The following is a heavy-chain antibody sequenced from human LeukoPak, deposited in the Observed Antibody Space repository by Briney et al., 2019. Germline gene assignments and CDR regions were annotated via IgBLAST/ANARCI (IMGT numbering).Heavy chain of an antibody. Sequence: SETLSLTCAVYGGSFSGYYWSWIRQPPGKGLEWIGEINHSGSTNYNPSLKSRVTISVDTSKNQFSLKLSSVTAADTAVYYCARERLAGSTTYYYDSSGNHTSYYFDYWGQGTLVTVSS. CDR3: ARERLAGSTTYYYDSSGNHTSYYFDY. J-gene: IGHJ4*02. V-gene: IGHV4-34*01. D-gene: IGHD3-22*01. CDR1: GGSFSGYY. CDR2: INHSGST.